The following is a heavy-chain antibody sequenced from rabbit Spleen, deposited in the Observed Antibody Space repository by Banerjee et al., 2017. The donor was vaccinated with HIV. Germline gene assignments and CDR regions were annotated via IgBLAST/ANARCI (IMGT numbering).Heavy chain of an antibody. Sequence: EQLEESGGDLVKPGASLTLTCTASGFSFSRSYWICWVRQAPGKGLEWIGCTVTGDGRTYYASWAKGRFTISKTSSTTVTLQMTSLTAADTATYFCARDTGVEWPYVDLWGPGTLVTVS. V-gene: IGHV1S45*01. J-gene: IGHJ4*01. D-gene: IGHD2-1*01. CDR3: ARDTGVEWPYVDL. CDR1: GFSFSRSYW. CDR2: TVTGDGRT.